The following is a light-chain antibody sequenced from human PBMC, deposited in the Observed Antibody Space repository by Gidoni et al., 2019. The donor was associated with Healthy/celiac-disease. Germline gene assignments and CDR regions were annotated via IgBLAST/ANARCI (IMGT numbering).Light chain of an antibody. V-gene: IGKV1-33*01. CDR2: DAS. CDR1: QDISNY. J-gene: IGKJ1*01. CDR3: QQYDNLPPTLT. Sequence: DIQMTQSPSSLSASVGDRVTITCQASQDISNYLNWYQQKPGKAPKLLIYDASNLQTGFPSRFSGSGSGTDFTFTISSLQPEDIATYYCQQYDNLPPTLTFGQGTKVEIK.